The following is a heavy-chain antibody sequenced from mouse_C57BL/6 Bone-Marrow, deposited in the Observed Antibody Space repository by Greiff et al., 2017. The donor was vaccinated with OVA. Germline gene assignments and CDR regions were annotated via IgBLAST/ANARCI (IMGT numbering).Heavy chain of an antibody. CDR1: GYTFTSYW. Sequence: QVQLQQPGAELVKPGASVKLSCKASGYTFTSYWMHWVKQRPGQGLEWIGMINPNSGSTNYNEKFKGKATLTVDKSSSTAYMQLSSLTSEDSAVYYCARESYYGNYDGCAYWGQGTLVTVSA. V-gene: IGHV1-64*01. J-gene: IGHJ3*01. CDR3: ARESYYGNYDGCAY. D-gene: IGHD2-1*01. CDR2: INPNSGST.